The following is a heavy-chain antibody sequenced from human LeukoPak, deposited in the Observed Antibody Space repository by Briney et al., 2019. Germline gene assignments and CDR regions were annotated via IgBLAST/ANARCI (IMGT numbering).Heavy chain of an antibody. CDR3: ARGRRSGYSQLLDY. J-gene: IGHJ4*02. D-gene: IGHD3-3*01. CDR1: GGSFSGYY. V-gene: IGHV4-34*01. CDR2: INHSGST. Sequence: SSETLSLTCAVYGGSFSGYYCSWIRQPPGKGLKWIGEINHSGSTNYNPSLKSRVTISVDTSKNQFSLKLSSVTAADTAVYYCARGRRSGYSQLLDYWGQGTLVTVSS.